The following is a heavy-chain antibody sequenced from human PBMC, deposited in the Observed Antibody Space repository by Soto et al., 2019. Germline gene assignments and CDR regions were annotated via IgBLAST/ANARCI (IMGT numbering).Heavy chain of an antibody. CDR3: ARGGGTIFAPLP. V-gene: IGHV1-2*02. Sequence: GASVKVSCKASGYTFTGYFIHWVRQAPGEGLEWVGYINPNSGVTKYAPRFLGRVTITRDTSIRTAYMDLNSLRSDDTAVYFCARGGGTIFAPLPWGPGTLVTVSS. CDR1: GYTFTGYF. D-gene: IGHD3-3*01. CDR2: INPNSGVT. J-gene: IGHJ5*02.